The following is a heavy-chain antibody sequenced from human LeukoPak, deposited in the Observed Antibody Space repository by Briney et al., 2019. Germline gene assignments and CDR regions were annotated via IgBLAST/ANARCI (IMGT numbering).Heavy chain of an antibody. CDR3: ARDSIRDFWSGYYSGHYYYMDV. CDR2: ISYSGST. CDR1: GGSISSYY. V-gene: IGHV4-59*01. Sequence: PSETLSLTCTVSGGSISSYYWSWIRQPPGKGLEWIGYISYSGSTNYNPSLKSRVTISVDTSKNQFSLKLSSVTAADTAVYYCARDSIRDFWSGYYSGHYYYMDVWSKGTTVTVSS. D-gene: IGHD3-3*01. J-gene: IGHJ6*03.